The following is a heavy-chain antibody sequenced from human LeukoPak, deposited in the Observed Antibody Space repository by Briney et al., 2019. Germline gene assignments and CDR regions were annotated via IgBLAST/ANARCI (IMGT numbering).Heavy chain of an antibody. Sequence: AASVKVSCKASVYIFTGYYMHWVRQAPGQGLDWMGWINPNSGGTNYAQKFQGRVTMTRDTSISTAYMELSRLRSDDTAVYYCARVTMIVVARDPFDYWGQGTLVTVSS. J-gene: IGHJ4*02. D-gene: IGHD3-22*01. V-gene: IGHV1-2*02. CDR3: ARVTMIVVARDPFDY. CDR2: INPNSGGT. CDR1: VYIFTGYY.